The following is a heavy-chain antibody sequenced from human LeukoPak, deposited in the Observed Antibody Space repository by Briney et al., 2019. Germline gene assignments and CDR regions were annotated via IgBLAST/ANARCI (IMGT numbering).Heavy chain of an antibody. J-gene: IGHJ5*02. Sequence: ASVKVSCKASGYTLTNYGISWVRQAPGQGLEWMGWISAYNGNTNYAQKLQGRVTMTTDTSTSTAYMELRSLRSDDTAVYYCARVDYYGSGSYYENWFDPWGQGTLVTVSS. D-gene: IGHD3-10*01. CDR2: ISAYNGNT. V-gene: IGHV1-18*01. CDR1: GYTLTNYG. CDR3: ARVDYYGSGSYYENWFDP.